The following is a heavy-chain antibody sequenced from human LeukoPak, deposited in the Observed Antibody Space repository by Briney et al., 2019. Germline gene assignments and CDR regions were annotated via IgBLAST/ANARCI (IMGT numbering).Heavy chain of an antibody. V-gene: IGHV3-23*01. D-gene: IGHD2-8*02. Sequence: GGSLRLSCAASGFTFSSYAMSWVRQAPGKGLEWVSAISGSGGSTYYADSVKGQFTISRDTSKNTLYLQMNSLRAEDTAVYYCRGTSAGLVDDYWGQGTLVTVSS. CDR2: ISGSGGST. CDR1: GFTFSSYA. J-gene: IGHJ4*02. CDR3: RGTSAGLVDDY.